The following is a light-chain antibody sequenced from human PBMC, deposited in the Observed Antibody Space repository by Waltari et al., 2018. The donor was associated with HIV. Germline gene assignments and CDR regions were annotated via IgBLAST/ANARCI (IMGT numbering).Light chain of an antibody. CDR3: AAWDDSLSGWV. CDR2: RLN. CDR1: PFNLGSNF. Sequence: QSVLTQPPSASGTPGQRVTISCSGSPFNLGSNFGFWYQQFQGTAHKLLIERLNKRPSGVPDRFSVSTSGTSASLAISGLRSEDEADYYCAAWDDSLSGWVFGGGTKLTVL. J-gene: IGLJ3*02. V-gene: IGLV1-47*01.